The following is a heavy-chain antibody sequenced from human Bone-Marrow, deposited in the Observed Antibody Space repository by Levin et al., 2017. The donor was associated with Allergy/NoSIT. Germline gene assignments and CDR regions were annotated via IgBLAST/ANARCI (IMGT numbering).Heavy chain of an antibody. CDR2: IYHTGRT. D-gene: IGHD2-8*01. Sequence: SETLSLTCGVEDDSFSFSGYYWSWIRQPPGKGLEWIGEIYHTGRTEYNPSLESRVTISADTSNNQFSLQLNSVTAADTAVYYCAKGRSCVNGVCYRVFDDWGQGILVTVSS. V-gene: IGHV4-34*01. CDR1: DDSFSFSGYY. CDR3: AKGRSCVNGVCYRVFDD. J-gene: IGHJ4*02.